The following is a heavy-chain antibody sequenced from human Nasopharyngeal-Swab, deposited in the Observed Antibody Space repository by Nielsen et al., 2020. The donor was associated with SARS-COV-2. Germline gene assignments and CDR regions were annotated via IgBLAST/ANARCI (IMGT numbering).Heavy chain of an antibody. D-gene: IGHD3-22*01. CDR3: ATDSYYYDSSGYYSGNY. Sequence: WIRQPPGKGLEWVSAISGSGGSTYYADSVKGRFTISRDNSKNTLYLQMNSLRAEDTAVYYCATDSYYYDSSGYYSGNYWGQGTLVNRLL. CDR2: ISGSGGST. V-gene: IGHV3-23*01. J-gene: IGHJ4*02.